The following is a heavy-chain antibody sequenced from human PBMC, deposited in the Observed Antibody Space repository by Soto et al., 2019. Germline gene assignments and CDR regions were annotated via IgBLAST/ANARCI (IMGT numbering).Heavy chain of an antibody. Sequence: SETLSLTCTVSGGSISSYYWSWIRQPPGKGLEWIGYIYYSGSTNYNPSLKSRVTISVDTSKNQFSLKLSSVTAADTAVYYCARDGVSSSLPGDYYYYYMDVWGKGTTVTVSS. J-gene: IGHJ6*03. V-gene: IGHV4-59*01. D-gene: IGHD6-6*01. CDR3: ARDGVSSSLPGDYYYYYMDV. CDR2: IYYSGST. CDR1: GGSISSYY.